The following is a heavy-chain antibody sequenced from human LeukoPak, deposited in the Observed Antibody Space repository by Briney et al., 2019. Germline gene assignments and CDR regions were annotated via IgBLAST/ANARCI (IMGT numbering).Heavy chain of an antibody. CDR3: ARDTMTTVIPYYYYGMDV. CDR1: GGSISSGDYY. D-gene: IGHD4-17*01. J-gene: IGHJ6*02. Sequence: PSETLSLTCTVSGGSISSGDYYWSWIRQPPGKGLEWIGYIYHSGSTYYNPSLKSRVTISVDTSKNQFSLKLSSVTAADTAVYYCARDTMTTVIPYYYYGMDVWGQGTTVTVSS. CDR2: IYHSGST. V-gene: IGHV4-30-4*01.